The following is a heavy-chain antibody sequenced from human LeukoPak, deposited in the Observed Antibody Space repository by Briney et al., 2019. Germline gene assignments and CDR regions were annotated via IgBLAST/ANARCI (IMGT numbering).Heavy chain of an antibody. CDR3: ARQGQRGYSYGRDFDY. CDR2: IYPGDSDT. V-gene: IGHV5-51*01. CDR1: GYSFTSYW. D-gene: IGHD5-18*01. Sequence: GESLKISCKGSGYSFTSYWIGWVRQMPGKGLEWMGIIYPGDSDTRYSPSFQGQVTISADKSISTAYLQWSSLKASDTAMYYCARQGQRGYSYGRDFDYWGQGTLVTVSS. J-gene: IGHJ4*02.